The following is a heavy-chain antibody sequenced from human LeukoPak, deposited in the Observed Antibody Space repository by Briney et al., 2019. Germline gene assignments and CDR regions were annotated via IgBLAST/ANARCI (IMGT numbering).Heavy chain of an antibody. CDR1: GFTFSNYA. CDR3: VIWGDYDVLTGYYVPDY. J-gene: IGHJ4*02. CDR2: ITGSGTST. V-gene: IGHV3-23*01. Sequence: GGSLRLSCAASGFTFSNYAMSWVRQAPGKGLEWVSAITGSGTSTYYADSLKGRFTISRDNSKNTVFLQMNSLRHEDTAIYYCVIWGDYDVLTGYYVPDYWGQGTLVTVSS. D-gene: IGHD3-9*01.